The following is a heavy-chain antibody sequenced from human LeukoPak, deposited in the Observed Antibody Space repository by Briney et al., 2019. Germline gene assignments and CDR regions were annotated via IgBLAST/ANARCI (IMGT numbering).Heavy chain of an antibody. CDR3: ATYDLAVAAPYYFDY. J-gene: IGHJ4*02. V-gene: IGHV3-30-3*01. CDR2: ISYDGSNK. D-gene: IGHD6-19*01. CDR1: GFTFSSYA. Sequence: GGSLRLSCAASGFTFSSYAMHWVRQAPGKGLEWVAVISYDGSNKYYADSVKGRFTISRDNSKNTLYLQMNSLRAEDTAVYYCATYDLAVAAPYYFDYWGQGTLVTVSS.